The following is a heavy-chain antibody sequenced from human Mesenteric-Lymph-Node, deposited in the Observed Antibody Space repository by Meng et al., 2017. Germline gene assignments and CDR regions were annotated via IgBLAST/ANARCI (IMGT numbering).Heavy chain of an antibody. CDR1: GGSITRYY. CDR2: IYHSGSS. V-gene: IGHV4-59*01. CDR3: ARGVLGSYWFDP. J-gene: IGHJ5*02. D-gene: IGHD1-26*01. Sequence: SETLSLTCTVSGGSITRYYWRWIRQPPGKGLEWIGYIYHSGSSNCNPSLKSRVTISVDTSKNQFLLKLSSVTAADTAVYYCARGVLGSYWFDPWGQGTLVTVSS.